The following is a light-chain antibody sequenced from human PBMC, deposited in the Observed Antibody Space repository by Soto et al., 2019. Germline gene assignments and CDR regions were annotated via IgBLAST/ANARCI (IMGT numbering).Light chain of an antibody. Sequence: EIELTQSPATLSFSPGKRATLSCTASDNVYEYLAWYQQKPGQARRIFLYDAINSATGIPPRFSGSGSGTDLTSTISSLQHEDFAISYCQQRSKWVTLGRGTKVDIK. V-gene: IGKV3-11*01. CDR1: DNVYEY. CDR2: DAI. J-gene: IGKJ4*01. CDR3: QQRSKWVT.